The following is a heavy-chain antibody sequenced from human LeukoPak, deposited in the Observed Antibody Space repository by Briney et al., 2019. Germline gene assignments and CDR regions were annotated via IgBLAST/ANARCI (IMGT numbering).Heavy chain of an antibody. Sequence: GGSLRLSCAASGFTFSGSAMHWVRQASGKGLEWVGRIRSKANSYATAYAASVKGRFTISRDDSKNTAYLQMNSLKTEDTAVYYCTRHTGIAAASFGYWGQGTLVTVSS. CDR3: TRHTGIAAASFGY. CDR2: IRSKANSYAT. V-gene: IGHV3-73*01. D-gene: IGHD6-13*01. CDR1: GFTFSGSA. J-gene: IGHJ4*02.